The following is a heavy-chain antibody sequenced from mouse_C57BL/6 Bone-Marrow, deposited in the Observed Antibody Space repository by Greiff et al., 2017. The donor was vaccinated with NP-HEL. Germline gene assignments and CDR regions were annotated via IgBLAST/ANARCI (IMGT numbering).Heavy chain of an antibody. Sequence: QVQLQQSGAELVRPGASVKLSCKASGYTFTDYYINWVKQRPGQGLEWIARIYPGSGNTYYNEKFKGKATLTAEKSSSTAYMQLSSLTSEDSAVYFCARGGIYWGYFDVWGTGTTVTVSS. V-gene: IGHV1-76*01. D-gene: IGHD2-1*01. CDR1: GYTFTDYY. CDR2: IYPGSGNT. CDR3: ARGGIYWGYFDV. J-gene: IGHJ1*03.